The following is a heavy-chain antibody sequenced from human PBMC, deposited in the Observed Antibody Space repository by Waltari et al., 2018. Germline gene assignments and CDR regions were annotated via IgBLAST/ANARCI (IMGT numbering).Heavy chain of an antibody. J-gene: IGHJ4*02. CDR1: EYSLTSSW. D-gene: IGHD6-6*01. Sequence: EVQLAQSGAEVKKPGEALKISCTGSEYSLTSSWLGWMHQMPGKGLEWMGIIYPGDSDTRYSPSFQGQVTISADKSISTAYLQWSSLKASDTAMYYCARPSGIAARQFDYWGQGTLVTVSS. V-gene: IGHV5-51*07. CDR3: ARPSGIAARQFDY. CDR2: IYPGDSDT.